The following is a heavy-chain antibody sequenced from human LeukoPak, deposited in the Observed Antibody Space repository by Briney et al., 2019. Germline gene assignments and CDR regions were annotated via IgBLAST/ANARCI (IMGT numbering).Heavy chain of an antibody. CDR1: GYTFTSYW. CDR3: ARQGYCSYGRCTPEVGY. D-gene: IGHD2-15*01. CDR2: VHAGDSDT. Sequence: GESLKISCKGPGYTFTSYWIGWVRQLPGKGLEWMGIVHAGDSDTRYSPSFQGQVTFSSDKSISTAYLQWSSLKASDTAMYYCARQGYCSYGRCTPEVGYWGQGTLVTVSS. V-gene: IGHV5-51*01. J-gene: IGHJ4*02.